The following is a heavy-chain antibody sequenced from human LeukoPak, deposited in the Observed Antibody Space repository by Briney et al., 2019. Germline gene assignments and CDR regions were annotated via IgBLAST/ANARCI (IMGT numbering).Heavy chain of an antibody. CDR3: AKPSLGYCSSTSCYDYYYYGRDV. Sequence: GSLRLSCAASGFTFSSYAMSWVRQAPGKGLEWVSAISGSGGSTYYADSVKGRFTISRDNSKNTLYLQMNSLRAEDTAVYYCAKPSLGYCSSTSCYDYYYYGRDVWGQGTKVTVSS. CDR1: GFTFSSYA. CDR2: ISGSGGST. D-gene: IGHD2-2*01. V-gene: IGHV3-23*01. J-gene: IGHJ6*02.